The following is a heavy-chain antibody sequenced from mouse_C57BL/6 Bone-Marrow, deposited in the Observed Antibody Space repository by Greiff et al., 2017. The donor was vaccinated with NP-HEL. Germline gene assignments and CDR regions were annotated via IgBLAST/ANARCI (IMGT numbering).Heavy chain of an antibody. D-gene: IGHD1-1*01. V-gene: IGHV1-64*01. CDR3: ARSDIYYYGSSPAWFAY. CDR1: GYTFTSYW. Sequence: QVQLQQPGAELVKPGASVKLSCKASGYTFTSYWMHWVKQRPGQGLEWIGMIHPNSGSTNYNEKFKSKATLTVDKSSSTAYMQLSSLTSEDSAVYYCARSDIYYYGSSPAWFAYWGQGTLVTVSA. J-gene: IGHJ3*01. CDR2: IHPNSGST.